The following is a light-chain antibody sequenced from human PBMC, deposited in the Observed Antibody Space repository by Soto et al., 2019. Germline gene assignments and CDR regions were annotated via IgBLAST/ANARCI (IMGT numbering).Light chain of an antibody. CDR3: SSYTTRSTYV. CDR2: EVS. J-gene: IGLJ1*01. CDR1: SSDVGGYSY. Sequence: QSALTQPPSASGSPGQSVTISCTGTSSDVGGYSYVSWFQQHPGKAPKLMISEVSKRPSGVPDRFSASKSGNTASLTISGLQAEDGADYYCSSYTTRSTYVFGTGTKVTVL. V-gene: IGLV2-8*01.